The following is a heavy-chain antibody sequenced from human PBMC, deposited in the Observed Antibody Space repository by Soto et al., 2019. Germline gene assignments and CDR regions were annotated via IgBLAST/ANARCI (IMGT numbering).Heavy chain of an antibody. CDR2: IIPIFGTA. Sequence: SVKVSCKASVGTFSSYAISWVRQAPGQGLEWMGGIIPIFGTANYAQKFQGRVTITADESTSTAYMELSSLRSEDTAVYYCARDSISATSYYDSSGYYGGFDYWGQGTLVTVSS. CDR3: ARDSISATSYYDSSGYYGGFDY. CDR1: VGTFSSYA. D-gene: IGHD3-22*01. J-gene: IGHJ4*02. V-gene: IGHV1-69*13.